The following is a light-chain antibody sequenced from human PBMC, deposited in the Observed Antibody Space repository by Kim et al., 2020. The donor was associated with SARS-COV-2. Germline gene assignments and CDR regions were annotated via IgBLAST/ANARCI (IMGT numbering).Light chain of an antibody. CDR1: ALGPKY. J-gene: IGLJ2*01. Sequence: SYELTQPPSVSVSPGQTASITCSGDALGPKYTSWSNQKPGQSPVLVMSQDSKRPSGIPERFSGSNSGNTATLTISGTQAMDEADYYGQAWDSSTAVVFGGGTKLSV. CDR3: QAWDSSTAVV. V-gene: IGLV3-1*01. CDR2: QDS.